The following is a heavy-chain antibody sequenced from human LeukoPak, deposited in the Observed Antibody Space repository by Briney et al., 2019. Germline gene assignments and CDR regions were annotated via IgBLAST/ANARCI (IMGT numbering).Heavy chain of an antibody. Sequence: ASVKVSCKASGCTFSIYAISWVRQAPGQGHEWVGGIIPIFGTANYAQKFQGRVTITADESTSTAYMELSSLRSEDTAVYYCARGTWLQRPFDYWGQGTLVTVSS. CDR1: GCTFSIYA. D-gene: IGHD5-24*01. J-gene: IGHJ4*02. V-gene: IGHV1-69*13. CDR3: ARGTWLQRPFDY. CDR2: IIPIFGTA.